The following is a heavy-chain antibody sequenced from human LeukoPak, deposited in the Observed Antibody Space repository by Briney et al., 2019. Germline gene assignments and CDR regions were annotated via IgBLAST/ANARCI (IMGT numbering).Heavy chain of an antibody. D-gene: IGHD4-11*01. V-gene: IGHV3-23*01. CDR1: GFTFNNYA. J-gene: IGHJ5*02. Sequence: PGGSLRLSCVASGFTFNNYAINWVRQAPGRGLKWVSTIDGGGGTYYADSVKGRFTFSRDNSKNTVYLQMNSLRAEDTAVYYCVKSLNSWHGWFDPWGQGTLVTVSS. CDR2: IDGGGGT. CDR3: VKSLNSWHGWFDP.